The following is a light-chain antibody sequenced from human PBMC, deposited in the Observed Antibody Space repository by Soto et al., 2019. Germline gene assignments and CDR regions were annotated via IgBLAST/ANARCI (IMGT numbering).Light chain of an antibody. CDR1: QSVSSN. J-gene: IGKJ1*01. Sequence: EILLTQSPGTLSLSPGERATLSCRASQSVSSNLAWYQQKPGQAPRLLIYGASTRATGIPARFSGSGSGTEFTLTISSLQPDDFATYYCQQYNTYSWTFGQGTKVDIK. CDR2: GAS. CDR3: QQYNTYSWT. V-gene: IGKV3-15*01.